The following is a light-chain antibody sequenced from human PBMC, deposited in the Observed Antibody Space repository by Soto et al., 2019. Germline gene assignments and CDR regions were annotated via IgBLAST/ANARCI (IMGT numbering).Light chain of an antibody. CDR3: QVWDSSSHVV. CDR1: NIGSKS. V-gene: IGLV3-21*02. Sequence: SYELTQPPSVSVAPYQTARITCGGTNIGSKSVHWYQQKPGQAHVLVVYDDSDRPSGIPERFSGSNSGNTATLTISRVEDGDEADYYCQVWDSSSHVVFGGGTQLTVL. CDR2: DDS. J-gene: IGLJ2*01.